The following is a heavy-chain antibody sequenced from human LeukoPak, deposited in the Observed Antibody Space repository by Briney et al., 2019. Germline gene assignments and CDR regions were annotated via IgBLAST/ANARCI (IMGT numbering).Heavy chain of an antibody. J-gene: IGHJ3*02. Sequence: SETLSLTCAVYGGSFSSYYWSWIRQPPGKGLEWIGEIIHSGSTNYNPSLKSRVTMSVDTSKNQFSLKLSSVTAADTAMYYCARRPFYYDSSGYYYGAFDIWGQGTMVTVSS. D-gene: IGHD3-22*01. CDR2: IIHSGST. CDR1: GGSFSSYY. CDR3: ARRPFYYDSSGYYYGAFDI. V-gene: IGHV4-34*12.